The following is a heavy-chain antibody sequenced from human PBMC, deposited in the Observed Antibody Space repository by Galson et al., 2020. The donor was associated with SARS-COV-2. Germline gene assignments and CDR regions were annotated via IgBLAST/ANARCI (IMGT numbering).Heavy chain of an antibody. CDR1: GDSISGSINY. J-gene: IGHJ4*02. D-gene: IGHD3-9*01. V-gene: IGHV4-39*01. Sequence: SETLSLTCTVSGDSISGSINYWVWIRQPPGRGLEWIGSIYYSGNTYYNPSLKSRVTISVDTSKNQFALNLSSVTAADTAVYYCARATYLTGQIDSWGQGTLVTVSS. CDR3: ARATYLTGQIDS. CDR2: IYYSGNT.